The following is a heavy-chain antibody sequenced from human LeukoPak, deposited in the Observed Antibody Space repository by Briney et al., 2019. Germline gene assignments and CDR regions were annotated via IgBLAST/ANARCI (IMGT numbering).Heavy chain of an antibody. V-gene: IGHV1-69*04. CDR3: ARVGTMIVVVIT. CDR2: IIPNLGIA. D-gene: IGHD3-22*01. J-gene: IGHJ4*02. Sequence: SVKVSCKASGGTFSSYAISWVRQAPGQGLEWMGRIIPNLGIANYAQKFQGRVTITADKSTSTAYMELSSLRSEDTAVYYCARVGTMIVVVITWGQGTLVTVSS. CDR1: GGTFSSYA.